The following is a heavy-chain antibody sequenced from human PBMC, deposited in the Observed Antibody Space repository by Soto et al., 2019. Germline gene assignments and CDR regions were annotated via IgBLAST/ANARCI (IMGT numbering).Heavy chain of an antibody. CDR2: IWYDGSNK. Sequence: QVQLVESGGGVVQPGRSLRLSCAASGFTFSSYGIHWVRQAPGKGLEWVAVIWYDGSNKYYADSVKGRFTISRDNSKNTLYHQMNSLRAEDTAVYYCARDPEGYCTNGVCYLFDYWGQGTLVTVSS. V-gene: IGHV3-33*01. D-gene: IGHD2-8*01. J-gene: IGHJ4*02. CDR3: ARDPEGYCTNGVCYLFDY. CDR1: GFTFSSYG.